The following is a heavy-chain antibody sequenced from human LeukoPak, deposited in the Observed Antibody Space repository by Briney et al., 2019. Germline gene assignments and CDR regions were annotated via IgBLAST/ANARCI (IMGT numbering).Heavy chain of an antibody. D-gene: IGHD3-22*01. CDR2: ISSSSSYI. Sequence: PGGSLRLSCAASGFTFSSYSMSWVRQAPGKGLEWVSSISSSSSYIYYADSVKGRFTISRDNAKNSLYLQMNSLRAEDTAVYYCARGENYYDSSGYYFGDYWGQGTLVTVSS. CDR1: GFTFSSYS. V-gene: IGHV3-21*01. CDR3: ARGENYYDSSGYYFGDY. J-gene: IGHJ4*02.